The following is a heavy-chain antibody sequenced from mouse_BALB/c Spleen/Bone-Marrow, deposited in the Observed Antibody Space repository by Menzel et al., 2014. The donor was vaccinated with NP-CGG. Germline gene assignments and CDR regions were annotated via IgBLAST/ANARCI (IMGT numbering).Heavy chain of an antibody. CDR1: GISITTGNYR. Sequence: VQLKESGPGLVKPSQTVSLTCTVTGISITTGNYRWSWIRQFPGNKLEWIGYIYYSGTITYNPSLTSRTTITRDTSKNQFFLEMNFLTAEDTATYYCARDGNYAMDYWGQGTSVTVSS. V-gene: IGHV3-5*02. CDR3: ARDGNYAMDY. J-gene: IGHJ4*01. D-gene: IGHD1-1*02. CDR2: IYYSGTI.